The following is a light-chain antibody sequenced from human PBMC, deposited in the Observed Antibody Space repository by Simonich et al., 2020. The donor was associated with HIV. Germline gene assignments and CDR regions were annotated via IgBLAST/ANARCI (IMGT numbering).Light chain of an antibody. J-gene: IGKJ3*01. CDR1: QSVASN. Sequence: EIVMTQSPATLSVSPGERATLFCRTSQSVASNLAWYQQKSGQAPRLLIYGASTRATGIPARFSGSGSGTEFTLTINSMQSEDFAVYYCQQYNNWPSPFTFGPGTKVDIK. CDR2: GAS. CDR3: QQYNNWPSPFT. V-gene: IGKV3-15*01.